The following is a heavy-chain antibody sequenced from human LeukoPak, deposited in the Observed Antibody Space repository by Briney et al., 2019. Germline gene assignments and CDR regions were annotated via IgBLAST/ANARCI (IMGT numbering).Heavy chain of an antibody. CDR1: GFTFSTYS. CDR3: ARGGEFVVVPAQPFDP. CDR2: NSSSSTFI. D-gene: IGHD2-2*01. J-gene: IGHJ5*02. V-gene: IGHV3-21*01. Sequence: PGGSLRLSCAASGFTFSTYSMNWVRQAPGKGLEWVSSNSSSSTFIYYADPVKGRFTISRDNAKNSLYLQMNSLRAEDTAVYYCARGGEFVVVPAQPFDPWGQGTLVTVSS.